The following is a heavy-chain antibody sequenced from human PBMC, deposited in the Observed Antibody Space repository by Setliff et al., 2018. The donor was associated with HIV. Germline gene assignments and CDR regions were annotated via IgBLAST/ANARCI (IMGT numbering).Heavy chain of an antibody. CDR1: GYTFTSYD. V-gene: IGHV1-8*02. CDR3: ARVKYYDSSGYSIGAFDI. J-gene: IGHJ3*02. Sequence: GASVKVSCKASGYTFTSYDINWVRQATGQGLEWMGWMNPNSGNTGYAQKFQGRVTMTRNTSISTAYMELSSLRSEDTAVYYCARVKYYDSSGYSIGAFDIWGQGTMVTV. D-gene: IGHD3-22*01. CDR2: MNPNSGNT.